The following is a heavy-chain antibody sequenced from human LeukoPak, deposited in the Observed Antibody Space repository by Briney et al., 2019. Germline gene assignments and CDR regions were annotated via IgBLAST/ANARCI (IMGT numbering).Heavy chain of an antibody. D-gene: IGHD2-2*01. CDR1: GGSISSGPYY. CDR3: ARVVGSTSSNWFDP. Sequence: SETLSLTCTVSGGSISSGPYYWSWIRQPAGKGLEWIGRMYASGSTNYNPSLKSRVTISVDTSKNQFSLKLSSVTAADTAVYYCARVVGSTSSNWFDPWGRGTLATVSS. CDR2: MYASGST. V-gene: IGHV4-61*02. J-gene: IGHJ5*02.